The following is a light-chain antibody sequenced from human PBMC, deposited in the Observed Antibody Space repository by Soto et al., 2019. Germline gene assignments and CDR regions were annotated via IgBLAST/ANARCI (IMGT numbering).Light chain of an antibody. CDR3: SSYTSSSTLVV. J-gene: IGLJ1*01. CDR2: EVT. Sequence: ALTQPASVSGSPGQSITISCTGTSGDIGSYNRVSWYQQHPGKAPKLIIYEVTDRPSGVSNRFSGSKSGNTASLTISGLQAADEADYYCSSYTSSSTLVVFGTGTKVTVL. CDR1: SGDIGSYNR. V-gene: IGLV2-14*01.